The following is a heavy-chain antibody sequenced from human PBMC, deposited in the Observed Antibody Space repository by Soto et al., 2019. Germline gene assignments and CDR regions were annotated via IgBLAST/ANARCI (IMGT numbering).Heavy chain of an antibody. CDR3: ASFPSGMRGAHGSLP. D-gene: IGHD6-13*01. CDR2: INPSGGST. Sequence: ASVKASCTASGYPFTRYDMHWGRQAPGQGLEWMGIINPSGGSTSYAQKFQGRVTMTRDTSTSTVYMELSSLRSEDTAVYYCASFPSGMRGAHGSLPWGQGIPGT. J-gene: IGHJ1*01. V-gene: IGHV1-46*01. CDR1: GYPFTRYD.